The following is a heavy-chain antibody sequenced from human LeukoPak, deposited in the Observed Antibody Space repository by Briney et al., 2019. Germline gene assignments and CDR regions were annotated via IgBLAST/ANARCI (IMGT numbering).Heavy chain of an antibody. Sequence: SETLSLTCAVYGGSFSGYYWSWIRQLPGKGLEWIGEINHSGSTNYNPSLKSRVTISVDTSKNQFSLKLSSVTAADTAVYYCARRTSIAAPAYYFDYWGQGTLVTVSS. CDR3: ARRTSIAAPAYYFDY. CDR2: INHSGST. J-gene: IGHJ4*02. CDR1: GGSFSGYY. D-gene: IGHD6-6*01. V-gene: IGHV4-34*01.